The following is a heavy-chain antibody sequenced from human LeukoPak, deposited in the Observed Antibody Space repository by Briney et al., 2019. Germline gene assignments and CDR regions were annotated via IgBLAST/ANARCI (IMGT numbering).Heavy chain of an antibody. V-gene: IGHV3-53*01. D-gene: IGHD1-26*01. CDR2: IYSGGST. Sequence: PGGSLRLSCAASGFTVSSNYMSWVRQAPGKGLEWVSVIYSGGSTYYADSVKGRFTISRDNSKNTLYLQMNSLRAEDTAVYYCARDGSTDRGAFDIWGQGTMVTVSS. CDR3: ARDGSTDRGAFDI. J-gene: IGHJ3*02. CDR1: GFTVSSNY.